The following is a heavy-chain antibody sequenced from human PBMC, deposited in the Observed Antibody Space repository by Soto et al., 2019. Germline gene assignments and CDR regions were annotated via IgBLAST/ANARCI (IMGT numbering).Heavy chain of an antibody. V-gene: IGHV3-11*01. CDR2: MSSSGNNI. CDR3: ARVRFGQWGYAMDD. J-gene: IGHJ6*02. Sequence: QVHLVESGGGLVKPGGSLRLSCAASGITFSDCYMNWIRQAPGKVLEWVSYMSSSGNNINYAGSVWRRFTVSRDNAKNSLYLQLNSMRDEATAIYYCARVRFGQWGYAMDDWGQGTTVTVSS. CDR1: GITFSDCY. D-gene: IGHD3-10*01.